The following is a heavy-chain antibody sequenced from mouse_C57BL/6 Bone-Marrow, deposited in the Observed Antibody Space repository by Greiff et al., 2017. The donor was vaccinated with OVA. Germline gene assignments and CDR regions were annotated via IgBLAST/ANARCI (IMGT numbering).Heavy chain of an antibody. D-gene: IGHD2-14*01. Sequence: EVHLVESGGDLVKPGGSLKLSCAASGFTFSSYGMSWVRQTPDKRLEWVATISSGGSYTYYPDSVKGRFTISRDNAKNTLYLQMSSLKSEDTAMYYWASRTTGGRGWYFDVWGTGTTVTVSS. CDR1: GFTFSSYG. J-gene: IGHJ1*03. CDR2: ISSGGSYT. V-gene: IGHV5-6*01. CDR3: ASRTTGGRGWYFDV.